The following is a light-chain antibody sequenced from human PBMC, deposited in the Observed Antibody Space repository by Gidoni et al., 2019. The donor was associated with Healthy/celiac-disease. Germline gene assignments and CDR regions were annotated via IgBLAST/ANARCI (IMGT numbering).Light chain of an antibody. V-gene: IGLV3-25*03. J-gene: IGLJ2*01. CDR1: ALPNQY. CDR2: KDS. Sequence: SYELTQPPSVSVSPGQTARITCSGDALPNQYAYWYQQKTGQAPLLVIYKDSDRPSGIPERFSGSTSGTTVTLTISGVLAEDEADYYCQSADSSGTLVVFGGGTKLTVL. CDR3: QSADSSGTLVV.